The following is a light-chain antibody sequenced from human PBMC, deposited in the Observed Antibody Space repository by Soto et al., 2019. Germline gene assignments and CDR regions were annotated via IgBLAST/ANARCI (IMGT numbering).Light chain of an antibody. CDR2: QDN. Sequence: SYELTQPPSVSVSPGQTARITCSGDKLGDRYAFWYQQKPGQSPVLVIYQDNKRPSGIPERFSGSNSGNTATLTISGTQAMDEADYYCQAWDSSNVVFGGGTKLTVL. CDR1: KLGDRY. CDR3: QAWDSSNVV. J-gene: IGLJ2*01. V-gene: IGLV3-1*01.